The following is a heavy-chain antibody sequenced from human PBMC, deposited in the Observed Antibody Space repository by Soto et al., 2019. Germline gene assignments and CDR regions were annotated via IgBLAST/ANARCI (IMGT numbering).Heavy chain of an antibody. J-gene: IGHJ4*02. CDR2: ITTSSSTI. V-gene: IGHV3-48*02. CDR1: GFTFSSSS. D-gene: IGHD5-12*01. CDR3: ATSVGASGYEFY. Sequence: EVQLVESGGGLVQPGGSLRLSCAASGFTFSSSSMNWVRQAPGQGLEWLSFITTSSSTIYYADSVKGRFTISRDNAKNSLYLQMNSLRDEDTAVYYCATSVGASGYEFYWGQGTLVTVSS.